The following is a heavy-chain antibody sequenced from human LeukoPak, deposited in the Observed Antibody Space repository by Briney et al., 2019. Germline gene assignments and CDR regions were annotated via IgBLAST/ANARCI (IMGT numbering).Heavy chain of an antibody. CDR3: ARDPYSGHYGNEYHYHRDV. D-gene: IGHD5-12*01. V-gene: IGHV3-21*01. CDR2: ITSSSSYA. J-gene: IGHJ6*03. Sequence: GGSLRLSCEASGFTFSTYNMNGVRQAPGGRLEGVSSITSSSSYAFYADSVKGRFTISRDNAKSSLYLQMNNLRAEDRGVYYCARDPYSGHYGNEYHYHRDVWGKGTRVNVSS. CDR1: GFTFSTYN.